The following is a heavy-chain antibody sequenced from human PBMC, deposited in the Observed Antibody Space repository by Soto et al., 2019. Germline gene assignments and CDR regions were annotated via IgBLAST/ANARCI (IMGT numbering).Heavy chain of an antibody. V-gene: IGHV1-2*04. J-gene: IGHJ5*02. CDR1: GYTFTGYY. D-gene: IGHD6-6*01. CDR2: INPNSGGT. CDR3: ARVPQNEYPWFDP. Sequence: EASVKVSCKASGYTFTGYYMHWVRQAPGQGLEWMGWINPNSGGTNYAQKFQGWVTMTRDTSISTAYMELSRLRSDDTAVYYCARVPQNEYPWFDPWGQGTLVTVSS.